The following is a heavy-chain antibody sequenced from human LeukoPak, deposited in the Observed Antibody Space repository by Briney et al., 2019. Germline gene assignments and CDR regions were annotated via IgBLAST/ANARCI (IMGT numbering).Heavy chain of an antibody. CDR3: AREGGYYYDSSGYFGNDAFDI. Sequence: GGSLRLSCAASGFTFSSYAMSWVRQAPGKGLEWVAVISYDGSNKYYADSVKGRFTISRDNSKNTLYLQMNSLRAEDTAVYYCAREGGYYYDSSGYFGNDAFDIWGQGTMVTVSS. V-gene: IGHV3-30-3*01. CDR1: GFTFSSYA. J-gene: IGHJ3*02. D-gene: IGHD3-22*01. CDR2: ISYDGSNK.